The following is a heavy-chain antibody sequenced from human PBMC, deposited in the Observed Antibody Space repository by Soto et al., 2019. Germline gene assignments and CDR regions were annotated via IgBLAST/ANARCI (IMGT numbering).Heavy chain of an antibody. D-gene: IGHD4-4*01. J-gene: IGHJ5*02. Sequence: QVQLFHSLSYVKKPLASVKVSCKASGYTFTSYDSNWLRQATGQGLERVGCINAYSGNTAYAHTVPDKVNMTRNNFISRAYMDLTSLRYADTAVSYCASAPSRQDYGNRHWFDPWGQGTLVPLSS. CDR2: INAYSGNT. CDR1: GYTFTSYD. V-gene: IGHV1-8*01. CDR3: ASAPSRQDYGNRHWFDP.